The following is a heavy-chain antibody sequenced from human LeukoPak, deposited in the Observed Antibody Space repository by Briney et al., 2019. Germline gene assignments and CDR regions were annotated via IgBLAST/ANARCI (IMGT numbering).Heavy chain of an antibody. V-gene: IGHV4-59*01. CDR3: ASAGRVLGYGDYLDY. D-gene: IGHD4-17*01. CDR2: IYYSGST. CDR1: GGSISSYY. Sequence: SETLSLTCTVSGGSISSYYWSWIRQPPGKGLEWIGYIYYSGSTNYNPSLKSRVTISVDTSKNQFSLKLSSVTAADTAVYYCASAGRVLGYGDYLDYWGQGTLVTVSS. J-gene: IGHJ4*02.